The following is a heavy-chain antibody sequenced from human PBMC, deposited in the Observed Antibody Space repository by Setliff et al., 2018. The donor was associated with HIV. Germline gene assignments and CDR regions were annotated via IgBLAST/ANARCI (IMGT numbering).Heavy chain of an antibody. CDR3: ARATYYYDSSGYYYKSYYFDY. Sequence: PSETLSLTCAVSGYSISSGYYWGWVRLPPGKGLEWIGSIYHSGSTYYNPSLKSRVTTSVDTSKNQFTLKLKSVTAADTAVYYCARATYYYDSSGYYYKSYYFDYWGQGTLVTVSS. V-gene: IGHV4-38-2*01. J-gene: IGHJ4*02. CDR1: GYSISSGYY. D-gene: IGHD3-22*01. CDR2: IYHSGST.